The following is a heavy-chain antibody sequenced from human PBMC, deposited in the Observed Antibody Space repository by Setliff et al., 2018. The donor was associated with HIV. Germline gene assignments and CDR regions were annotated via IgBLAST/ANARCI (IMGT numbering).Heavy chain of an antibody. CDR3: ARGVPAVTGYHFDY. CDR1: GFTLSDHY. J-gene: IGHJ4*02. Sequence: PGGSLRLSCAASGFTLSDHYIDWVRQAPGKGLEWVGRSRNKANSYTTDFAASLKGRFTISRDDSKSIAYLQMNSLKTEDTAVHYCARGVPAVTGYHFDYWGQGTLVTVSS. CDR2: SRNKANSYTT. D-gene: IGHD6-19*01. V-gene: IGHV3-72*01.